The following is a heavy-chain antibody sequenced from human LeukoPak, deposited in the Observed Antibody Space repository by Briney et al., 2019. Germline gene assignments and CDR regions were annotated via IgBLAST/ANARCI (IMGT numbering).Heavy chain of an antibody. CDR1: GGSISSYY. CDR3: ARAGGYSYGYSYFDY. CDR2: IYYSGST. Sequence: SETLSLTCTVSGGSISSYYWSWIRQPPGKGLEWIGYIYYSGSTNYNPSLKSRVTISVDTSKNQFSLKLSSVTAADTAVYYCARAGGYSYGYSYFDYWGQGTLVTVSS. V-gene: IGHV4-59*12. J-gene: IGHJ4*02. D-gene: IGHD5-18*01.